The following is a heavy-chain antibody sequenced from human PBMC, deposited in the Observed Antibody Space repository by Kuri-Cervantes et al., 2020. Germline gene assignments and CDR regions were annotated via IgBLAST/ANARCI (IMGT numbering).Heavy chain of an antibody. D-gene: IGHD3-22*01. CDR3: ASHGLGYYDSSGYPN. V-gene: IGHV4-34*01. CDR2: INHSGSA. J-gene: IGHJ4*02. CDR1: GFIFSDHY. Sequence: ESLKISCAASGFIFSDHYWSWIRQPPGKGLEWIGEINHSGSANYNPSLKSRVTISIDTSKNQFSLKLSSVTAADTAVYYCASHGLGYYDSSGYPNWGQGTPVTVSS.